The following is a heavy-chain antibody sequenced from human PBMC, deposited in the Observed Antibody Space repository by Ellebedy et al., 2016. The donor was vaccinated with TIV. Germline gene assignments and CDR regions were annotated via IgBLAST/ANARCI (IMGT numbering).Heavy chain of an antibody. CDR3: ATYQLRYLNWFDP. Sequence: ASVKVSXXASGYTFTSYGISWVRQAPGQGLEWMGWINPNSGGTNYAQKFQGRVTMTRDTSISTAYMELSSLRSEDTAVYYCATYQLRYLNWFDPWGQGTLVTVSS. D-gene: IGHD2-2*02. J-gene: IGHJ5*02. CDR2: INPNSGGT. V-gene: IGHV1-2*02. CDR1: GYTFTSYG.